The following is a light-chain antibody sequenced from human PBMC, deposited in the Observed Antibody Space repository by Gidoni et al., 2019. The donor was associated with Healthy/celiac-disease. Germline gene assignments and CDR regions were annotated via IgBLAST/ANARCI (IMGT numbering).Light chain of an antibody. CDR3: QQYNNWPLT. CDR2: GAS. CDR1: QSVSSN. Sequence: DIVMTQSPSTLSVSPGDRATISCRASQSVSSNLAWYQQKPGQAPRLLIYGASTRATGIPARFSGSGSGTEFTLTISSLQSEDFAVYYCQQYNNWPLTFGGGTKVEIK. V-gene: IGKV3-15*01. J-gene: IGKJ4*01.